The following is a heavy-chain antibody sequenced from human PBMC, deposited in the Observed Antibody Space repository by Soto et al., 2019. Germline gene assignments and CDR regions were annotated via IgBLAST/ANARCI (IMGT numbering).Heavy chain of an antibody. J-gene: IGHJ4*02. CDR3: ARDGIGGTVFRGFCDY. CDR2: ISSTGTYI. Sequence: PGGSLRLSCAASGFTFSSYSMNWVRQAPGKGLEWVSSISSTGTYIYYADSVKGRFTVSRDNAKNSLYVQMNSLRAEDTAVYYCARDGIGGTVFRGFCDYWGQGTLVTVSS. D-gene: IGHD1-7*01. V-gene: IGHV3-21*01. CDR1: GFTFSSYS.